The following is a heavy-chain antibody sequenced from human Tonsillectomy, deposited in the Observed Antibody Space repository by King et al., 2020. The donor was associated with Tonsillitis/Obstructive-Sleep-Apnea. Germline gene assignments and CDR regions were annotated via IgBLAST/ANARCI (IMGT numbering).Heavy chain of an antibody. CDR3: ARNLDDYSSSSFGP. CDR2: IDPSDSYT. CDR1: GYTFANYW. V-gene: IGHV5-10-1*01. Sequence: QLVQSGAEVKEPGESLRISCKGSGYTFANYWINWVRQMPGKGLEWMGNIDPSDSYTNYSPSFQGHVTISVDKSNSTAFLQWSSLKASDTAMYYCARNLDDYSSSSFGPWGQGTLVTVSS. J-gene: IGHJ5*02. D-gene: IGHD6-6*01.